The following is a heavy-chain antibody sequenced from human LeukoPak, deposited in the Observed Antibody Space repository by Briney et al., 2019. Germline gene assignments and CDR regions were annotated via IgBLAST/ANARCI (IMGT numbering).Heavy chain of an antibody. CDR2: IYYSGST. V-gene: IGHV4-59*08. CDR3: ARHSRDGYNYDY. CDR1: GGSISSYY. Sequence: SETLSLTCTVSGGSISSYYWSWIRQPPGKGLEWIGYIYYSGSTNYNPSLKSRVTISEDTSKNQFSLKLSSVTAADTAVYYCARHSRDGYNYDYWGQGTLVTVSS. J-gene: IGHJ4*02. D-gene: IGHD5-24*01.